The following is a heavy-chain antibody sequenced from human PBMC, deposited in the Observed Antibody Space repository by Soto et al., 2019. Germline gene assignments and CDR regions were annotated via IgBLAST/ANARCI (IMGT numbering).Heavy chain of an antibody. CDR3: ARDRSPIYYYYGMDV. D-gene: IGHD2-15*01. V-gene: IGHV1-18*01. CDR2: ISAYNGNT. J-gene: IGHJ6*02. CDR1: GYTFTSYG. Sequence: ASVKVSCKAPGYTFTSYGISWVRQAPGQGLEWMGWISAYNGNTNYAQKLQGRVTMTTDTSTSTAYMELRSLRSGDTAVYYCARDRSPIYYYYGMDVWGQGTTVTVSS.